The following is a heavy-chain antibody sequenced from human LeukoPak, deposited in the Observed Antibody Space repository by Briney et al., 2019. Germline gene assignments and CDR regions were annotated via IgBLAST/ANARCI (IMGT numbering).Heavy chain of an antibody. Sequence: SETLSLTCTVSGGSIRSGGYYWAWIRQPPGKGLESIANIYYSGNTYYNPSLKSRVTISVDTSKNQFSLKLTSVTAADTAVYYCARHRVYDWNYPIWFDPWGQGTLVTVSS. D-gene: IGHD3-16*01. J-gene: IGHJ5*02. CDR3: ARHRVYDWNYPIWFDP. CDR2: IYYSGNT. V-gene: IGHV4-39*01. CDR1: GGSIRSGGYY.